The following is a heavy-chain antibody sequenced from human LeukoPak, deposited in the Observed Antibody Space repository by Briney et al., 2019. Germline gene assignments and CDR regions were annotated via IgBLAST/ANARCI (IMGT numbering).Heavy chain of an antibody. D-gene: IGHD5-24*01. CDR2: LSYTGKK. V-gene: IGHV4-59*02. CDR1: GASVSSSH. Sequence: PSETLSLTCLVSGASVSSSHWSWLRHLPGKGLEWIGCLSYTGKKNYNPSLTSRVTISLDTSKNQVSLKLKSLTAADTAVYYCSEGYFEPFDHWGQGISVTVSS. J-gene: IGHJ4*02. CDR3: SEGYFEPFDH.